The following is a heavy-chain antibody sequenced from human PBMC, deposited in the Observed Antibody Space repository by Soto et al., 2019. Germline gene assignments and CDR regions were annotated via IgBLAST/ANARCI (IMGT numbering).Heavy chain of an antibody. J-gene: IGHJ4*02. CDR1: GDTFSCYT. Sequence: QVQLVQSGADVEKPGSSEKVSCKASGDTFSCYTINWVRQAPGLGLEWMGRVNPIVSMSNYAQKFQGRVTITADKSTNTAYMQLSSLRSEDTAIYYCAASYGSGYRAFDYWGQGALVTVSS. D-gene: IGHD3-10*01. CDR2: VNPIVSMS. CDR3: AASYGSGYRAFDY. V-gene: IGHV1-69*02.